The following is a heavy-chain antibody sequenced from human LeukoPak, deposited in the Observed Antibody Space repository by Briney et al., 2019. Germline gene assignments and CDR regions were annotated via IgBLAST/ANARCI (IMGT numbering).Heavy chain of an antibody. D-gene: IGHD1-26*01. Sequence: GGSLRLSCAASGFTFSSHRMNWVRQGPGKGLEWVANIKEDGSEIYYVDSVKGRFTISRDNAKNSLCLQMNSLRAEDTAIYYCVRSGGYWGQGTLVTVSS. V-gene: IGHV3-7*05. CDR2: IKEDGSEI. CDR3: VRSGGY. J-gene: IGHJ4*02. CDR1: GFTFSSHR.